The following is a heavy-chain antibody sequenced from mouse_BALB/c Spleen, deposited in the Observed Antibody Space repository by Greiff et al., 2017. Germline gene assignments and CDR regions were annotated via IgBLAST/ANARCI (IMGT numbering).Heavy chain of an antibody. D-gene: IGHD4-1*01. Sequence: EVKLVESGPGLVKPSQSLSLTCTVTGYSITSDYAWNWIRQFPGNKLEWMGYISYSGSTSYNPSLKSRISITRDTSKNQFFLQLNSVTTEDTATYYCANGKWNEGYAMDYWGQGTSVTVSS. J-gene: IGHJ4*01. CDR3: ANGKWNEGYAMDY. CDR1: GYSITSDYA. CDR2: ISYSGST. V-gene: IGHV3-2*02.